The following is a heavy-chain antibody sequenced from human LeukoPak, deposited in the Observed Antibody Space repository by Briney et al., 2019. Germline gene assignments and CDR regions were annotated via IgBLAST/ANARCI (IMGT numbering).Heavy chain of an antibody. D-gene: IGHD5-12*01. CDR2: ISAYNGNT. CDR1: GYTFTSYG. V-gene: IGHV1-18*01. J-gene: IGHJ4*02. CDR3: ARDHPRAHVDIVATTDY. Sequence: ASVKVSCKASGYTFTSYGISWVRQAPGQGLEWMGWISAYNGNTNYAQKLQGRVTMTTDTSTSTAYMELRSLRSDDTAVYYCARDHPRAHVDIVATTDYWGQGTLVTVSS.